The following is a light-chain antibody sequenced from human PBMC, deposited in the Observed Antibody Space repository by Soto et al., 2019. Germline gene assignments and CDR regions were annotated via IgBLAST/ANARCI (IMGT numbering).Light chain of an antibody. CDR1: SSNIGSNT. CDR3: SSYTTTTLL. J-gene: IGLJ2*01. Sequence: QSVLTQPPSASGTPGQRVTISCSGSSSNIGSNTVNWYQQLPGTAPKLLIYSNNQRPSGVPDRFSGSKSGTSASLAISGLQSEDEADYYCSSYTTTTLLFGGGTKLTVL. V-gene: IGLV1-44*01. CDR2: SNN.